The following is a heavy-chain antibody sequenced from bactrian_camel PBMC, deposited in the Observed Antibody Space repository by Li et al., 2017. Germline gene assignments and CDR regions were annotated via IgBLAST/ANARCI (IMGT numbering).Heavy chain of an antibody. CDR3: AKVRQASGTYSFEG. V-gene: IGHV3S55*01. J-gene: IGHJ4*01. Sequence: HVQLVESGGGSVQAGETLRLSCTASGFTFGTAGVAWYRQIPGKECELLSAIRRDGTTKYETSAKGRFTISLDNTKNTVYLQMTSLNSEDTALYCCAKVRQASGTYSFEGWGQGTQVTVS. D-gene: IGHD2*01. CDR1: GFTFGTAG. CDR2: IRRDGTT.